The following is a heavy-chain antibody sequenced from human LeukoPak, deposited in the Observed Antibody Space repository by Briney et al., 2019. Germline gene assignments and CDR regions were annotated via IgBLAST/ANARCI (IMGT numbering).Heavy chain of an antibody. CDR2: IYYSGST. D-gene: IGHD6-19*01. J-gene: IGHJ4*02. CDR3: VKVTWTVAGPY. V-gene: IGHV4-59*01. CDR1: GGSISSYY. Sequence: SETLSLTCTVSGGSISSYYWSWIRQPPGKGLEWIGYIYYSGSTNYNPSLKSRVTISVDTSKNQFSLKLSSVTAADTAVYYCVKVTWTVAGPYWGQGTLVTVSS.